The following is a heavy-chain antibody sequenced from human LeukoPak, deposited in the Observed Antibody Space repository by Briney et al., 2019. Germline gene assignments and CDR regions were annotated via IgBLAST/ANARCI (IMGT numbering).Heavy chain of an antibody. CDR2: INSDGSTI. D-gene: IGHD6-19*01. CDR3: AKAGLSSGWSFPAFDI. CDR1: GFIFSSTW. J-gene: IGHJ3*02. V-gene: IGHV3-74*01. Sequence: GGSLRLSCAGSGFIFSSTWMHWVRQAPGEGLVWVSRINSDGSTINYADSVKGRLTISRDNAKNSLYLQMNSLRAEDTALYYCAKAGLSSGWSFPAFDIWGQGTMVTVSS.